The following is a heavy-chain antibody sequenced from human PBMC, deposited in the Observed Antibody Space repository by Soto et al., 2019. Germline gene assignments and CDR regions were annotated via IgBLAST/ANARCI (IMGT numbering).Heavy chain of an antibody. CDR2: ISTYSGDT. CDR3: ARHHGPTTSENWFDP. D-gene: IGHD5-12*01. CDR1: GYTFLTYE. Sequence: VASVKVSRKASGYTFLTYEISWVRQAPGQGREWMGWISTYSGDTKYAQKFQGRVTMTTDTSTTTACLELRSLRSDDTAVYYCARHHGPTTSENWFDPWGQGTLVTVSS. V-gene: IGHV1-18*01. J-gene: IGHJ5*02.